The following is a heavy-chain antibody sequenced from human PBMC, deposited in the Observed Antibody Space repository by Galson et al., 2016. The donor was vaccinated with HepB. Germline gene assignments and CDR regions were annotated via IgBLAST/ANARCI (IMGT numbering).Heavy chain of an antibody. D-gene: IGHD3-22*01. V-gene: IGHV3-23*01. J-gene: IGHJ4*02. CDR2: TGGGGGST. CDR1: GFTFSSYA. Sequence: SLRLSCAASGFTFSSYAMSWVRQAPGKGLEWISATGGGGGSTYYADSVKGRFTISRDNSKNTLYLQMNSLRAGDTALYYCAKHPSYASSGYYYVNYFDYWGQGTLVTVSS. CDR3: AKHPSYASSGYYYVNYFDY.